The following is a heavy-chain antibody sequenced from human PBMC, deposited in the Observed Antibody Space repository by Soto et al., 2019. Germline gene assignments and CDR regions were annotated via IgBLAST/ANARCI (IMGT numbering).Heavy chain of an antibody. Sequence: QVQLQQWGAGLLKPSETLSLTCAVYGGSFRSYYWSWIRQPPGKGLEWIGESNHSGSTNYNPSLKSRVTISVDTSKNQFSLKLSSVTAADTAVYYCARGPVVVAGGAYYYGMDVWGQGTTVTVSS. J-gene: IGHJ6*02. CDR3: ARGPVVVAGGAYYYGMDV. CDR2: SNHSGST. V-gene: IGHV4-34*01. D-gene: IGHD6-19*01. CDR1: GGSFRSYY.